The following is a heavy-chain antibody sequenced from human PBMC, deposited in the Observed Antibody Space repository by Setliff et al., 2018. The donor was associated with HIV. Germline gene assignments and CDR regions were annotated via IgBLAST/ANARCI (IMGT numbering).Heavy chain of an antibody. V-gene: IGHV5-51*01. D-gene: IGHD5-12*01. CDR2: IYPDDSDT. J-gene: IGHJ4*02. Sequence: GESLKISCKGSGYRFASNCIAWVRQMPGKGLEWMGIIYPDDSDTRYSPSFEGQVTISADKSISTTYLQWNSLKASDTATYYCATRLVGYSGLTYWGQGTLVTVSS. CDR1: GYRFASNC. CDR3: ATRLVGYSGLTY.